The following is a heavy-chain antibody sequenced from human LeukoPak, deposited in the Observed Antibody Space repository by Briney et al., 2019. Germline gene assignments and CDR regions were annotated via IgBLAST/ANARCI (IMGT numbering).Heavy chain of an antibody. V-gene: IGHV1-2*02. CDR2: INPNSGGT. D-gene: IGHD1-7*01. Sequence: GASVKVSCKASGYTFTGYYMHWVRQAPGQGLEWMGWINPNSGGTNYAQKFQGRVTMTRDTSISTAYMELSRLRSDDTAVYYCARVGPNNWNYQKQTFHFDYWGQGTLVTVSS. CDR3: ARVGPNNWNYQKQTFHFDY. CDR1: GYTFTGYY. J-gene: IGHJ4*02.